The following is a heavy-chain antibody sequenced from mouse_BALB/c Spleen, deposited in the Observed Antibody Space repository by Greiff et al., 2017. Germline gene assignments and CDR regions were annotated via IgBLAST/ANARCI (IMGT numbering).Heavy chain of an antibody. Sequence: VQLKQSGAELVKPGASVKLSCTASGFNIKDTYMHWVKQRPEQGLEWIGRIDPANGNTKYDPKFQGKATITADTSSNTAYLQLSSLTSEDTAVYYCARGTTVGLFDYWGQGTTLTVSS. CDR1: GFNIKDTY. V-gene: IGHV14-3*02. CDR2: IDPANGNT. CDR3: ARGTTVGLFDY. J-gene: IGHJ2*01. D-gene: IGHD1-1*01.